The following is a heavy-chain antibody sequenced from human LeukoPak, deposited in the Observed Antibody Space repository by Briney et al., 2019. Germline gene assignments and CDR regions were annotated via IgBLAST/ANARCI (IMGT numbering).Heavy chain of an antibody. CDR1: GGSISSGSYY. V-gene: IGHV4-61*02. J-gene: IGHJ3*02. CDR3: AREKWLLNDAFDI. CDR2: IYTSGST. Sequence: SETLSLTCTVSGGSISSGSYYWSWIRQPAGKGLEWIGRIYTSGSTNYNPSLKSRVTISVDTSKNQFSLKLSSVTAADTAVYYCAREKWLLNDAFDIWGQGTMVTVSS. D-gene: IGHD3-22*01.